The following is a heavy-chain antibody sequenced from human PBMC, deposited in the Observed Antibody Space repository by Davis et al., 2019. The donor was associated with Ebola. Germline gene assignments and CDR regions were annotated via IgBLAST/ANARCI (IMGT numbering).Heavy chain of an antibody. J-gene: IGHJ5*02. CDR3: ARDLGATDPNWFDP. D-gene: IGHD3-3*01. Sequence: GESLKISCAVSGITFSRYAMHWVRQAPGKGLEWVSSISSSSSYIYYADSVKGRFTISRDNAKNSLYLQMNSLRAEDTAVYYCARDLGATDPNWFDPWGQGTLVTVSS. V-gene: IGHV3-21*01. CDR2: ISSSSSYI. CDR1: GITFSRYA.